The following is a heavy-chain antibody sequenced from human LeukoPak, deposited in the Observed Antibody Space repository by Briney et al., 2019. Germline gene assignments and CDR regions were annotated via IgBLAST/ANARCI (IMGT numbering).Heavy chain of an antibody. CDR1: GGSISSYY. J-gene: IGHJ3*02. Sequence: KTSETLSLTCTVSGGSISSYYWSWIRQPPGKGLEWIGYIYYSGSTNYNPSLKSRVTISVDTSKNQFSLKLSSVTAADTAVYYCARDARLYYDFWSGYLDAFDIWGQGTMVTVSS. V-gene: IGHV4-59*01. D-gene: IGHD3-3*01. CDR2: IYYSGST. CDR3: ARDARLYYDFWSGYLDAFDI.